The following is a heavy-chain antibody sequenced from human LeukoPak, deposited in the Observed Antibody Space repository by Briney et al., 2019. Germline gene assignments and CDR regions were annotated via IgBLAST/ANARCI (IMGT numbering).Heavy chain of an antibody. CDR1: GFTFNNYA. CDR2: ISWNSGSI. CDR3: AKDYSSGFGAFDI. V-gene: IGHV3-9*03. Sequence: PGGSLRLSCAASGFTFNNYAMSWVRQAPGKGLEWVSGISWNSGSIGYADSVKGRFTISRDNAKNSLYLQMNSLRAEDMALYYCAKDYSSGFGAFDIWGQGTMVTVSS. J-gene: IGHJ3*02. D-gene: IGHD6-19*01.